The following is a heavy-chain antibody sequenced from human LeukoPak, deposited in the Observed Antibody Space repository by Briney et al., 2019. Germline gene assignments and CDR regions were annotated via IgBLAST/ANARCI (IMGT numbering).Heavy chain of an antibody. CDR1: GYTFTGYY. J-gene: IGHJ6*02. CDR2: INPNSGGT. V-gene: IGHV1-2*02. Sequence: ASVKVSCKASGYTFTGYYMHWVRQAPGQGLEWMGWINPNSGGTNYAQKFQGRVTMSMDTSISTAYMELSRLRSDDTAVYYCARESIAVAGTSSSVGYYGMDVWGQGTTVTVSS. CDR3: ARESIAVAGTSSSVGYYGMDV. D-gene: IGHD6-19*01.